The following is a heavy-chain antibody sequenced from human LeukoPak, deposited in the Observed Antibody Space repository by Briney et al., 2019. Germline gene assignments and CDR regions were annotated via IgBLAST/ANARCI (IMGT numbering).Heavy chain of an antibody. Sequence: PSETLSLSCTVSGGSITSGNYYWGWIRQPPGKGLEWIGDIFFTGSTYYSPSLKSRVTISVGTSTAQFSLKLTSVTAADTAVYYCARQIASSGYLPWAFDIWGQGRVVSVSS. CDR1: GGSITSGNYY. J-gene: IGHJ3*02. V-gene: IGHV4-39*01. D-gene: IGHD3-22*01. CDR3: ARQIASSGYLPWAFDI. CDR2: IFFTGST.